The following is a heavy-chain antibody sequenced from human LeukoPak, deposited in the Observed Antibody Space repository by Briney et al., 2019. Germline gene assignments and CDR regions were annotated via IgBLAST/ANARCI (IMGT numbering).Heavy chain of an antibody. J-gene: IGHJ4*02. D-gene: IGHD3-10*01. CDR2: ISSGGTTI. Sequence: PGGSLRLSCAASGFTFSSYSMNWVRQAPGKGLEWVSYISSGGTTIYYADSVKGRFTISRDNAKNSLYLQMNSLRAEDTAVYYCARGSLVHYYGSGSYRIRAGFDSWGQGTLVTVSS. CDR1: GFTFSSYS. V-gene: IGHV3-48*04. CDR3: ARGSLVHYYGSGSYRIRAGFDS.